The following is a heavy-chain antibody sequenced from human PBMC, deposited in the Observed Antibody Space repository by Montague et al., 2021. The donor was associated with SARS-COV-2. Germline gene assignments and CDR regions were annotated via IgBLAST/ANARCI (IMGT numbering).Heavy chain of an antibody. CDR2: ISYDGSNK. J-gene: IGHJ4*02. CDR1: GFTFSSYS. Sequence: SLRLSCAASGFTFSSYSMSWVRQAPGKGLEWVAIISYDGSNKYYADSVKGRFAISRDNSKNTLYLQMNSLRAENTAVYYCVRASLIKARIAVAGTTVYWGQGTLVTISS. CDR3: VRASLIKARIAVAGTTVY. D-gene: IGHD6-19*01. V-gene: IGHV3-30*09.